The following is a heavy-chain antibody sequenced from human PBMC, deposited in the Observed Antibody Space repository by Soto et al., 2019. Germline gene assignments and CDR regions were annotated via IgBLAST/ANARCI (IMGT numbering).Heavy chain of an antibody. D-gene: IGHD3-3*01. J-gene: IGHJ6*04. CDR2: MNPNSGHT. CDR3: ARGGMRSGYSENSNYYYHYSGMDV. Sequence: ASVKVSCKASGYTFTTDNINWVRQATGQGLEWMGWMNPNSGHTGYAQRFQGRVTMTTNTSINTAYVELSSLSSEDTAVYDCARGGMRSGYSENSNYYYHYSGMDVCGKGTTVTDSS. V-gene: IGHV1-8*01. CDR1: GYTFTTDN.